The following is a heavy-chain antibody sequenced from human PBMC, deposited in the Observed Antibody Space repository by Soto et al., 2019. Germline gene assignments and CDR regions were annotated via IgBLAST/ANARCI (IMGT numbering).Heavy chain of an antibody. V-gene: IGHV3-53*04. D-gene: IGHD1-26*01. CDR1: GFTVSSNY. J-gene: IGHJ3*02. Sequence: GGSLRLSCAASGFTVSSNYMSWVRQAPGKGLEWVSVIYSGGSTYYADSVKGRFTISRHNSKNTLYLQMNSLRAEDTAVYYCARGSGEWELLGAFDIWGQGTMVTVSS. CDR3: ARGSGEWELLGAFDI. CDR2: IYSGGST.